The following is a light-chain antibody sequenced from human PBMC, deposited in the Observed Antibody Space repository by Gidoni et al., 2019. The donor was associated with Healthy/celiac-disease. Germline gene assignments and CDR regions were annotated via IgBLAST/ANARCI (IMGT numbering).Light chain of an antibody. V-gene: IGKV4-1*01. CDR3: QQYYSTPET. J-gene: IGKJ1*01. Sequence: DIVMNQSPDYLAVSLGERATINCKYSQRVLYSSNNKNYLAWYQKKPGQPPKLLIYWASTRESGVPDRLSGSGSGTDFTLTISSLQAEDVAVYYCQQYYSTPETFXQXTKVEIK. CDR2: WAS. CDR1: QRVLYSSNNKNY.